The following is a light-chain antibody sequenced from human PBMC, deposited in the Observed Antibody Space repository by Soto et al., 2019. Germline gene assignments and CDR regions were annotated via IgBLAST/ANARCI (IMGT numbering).Light chain of an antibody. J-gene: IGKJ4*01. CDR3: QQSNNWPPLT. V-gene: IGKV3-15*01. Sequence: EIVLTQSPAALSVSPGERVTLSCRASHVVSDYVAWYQQRPGQSPRLLIYGVSTRATGVPARFSGSGSETDFSLTISSLQIEDFALYYCQQSNNWPPLTFGGGTKVEIK. CDR1: HVVSDY. CDR2: GVS.